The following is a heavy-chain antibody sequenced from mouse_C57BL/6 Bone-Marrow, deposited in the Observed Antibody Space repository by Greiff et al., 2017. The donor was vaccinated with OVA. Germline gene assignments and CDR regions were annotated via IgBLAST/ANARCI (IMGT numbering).Heavy chain of an antibody. D-gene: IGHD1-1*01. CDR2: IDPSDSYT. V-gene: IGHV1-69*01. Sequence: QVQLQQSGAELVMPGASVKLSCKASGYTFTSYWMHWVQQRPGQGLEWIGEIDPSDSYTNYNQKFKGKSTLTVDKSYSTAYMQLSSLTSEDSAVYYCARSRYGSSYWYFDVWGTGTTVTVSS. CDR1: GYTFTSYW. J-gene: IGHJ1*03. CDR3: ARSRYGSSYWYFDV.